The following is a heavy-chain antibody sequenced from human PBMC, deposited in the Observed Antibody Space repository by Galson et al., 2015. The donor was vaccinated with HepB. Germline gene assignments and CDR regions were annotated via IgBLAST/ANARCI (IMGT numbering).Heavy chain of an antibody. J-gene: IGHJ4*02. CDR3: AKDDNTIFGVVITVLDY. CDR1: GFTFSSYA. V-gene: IGHV3-23*01. Sequence: SLXLSCAASGFTFSSYAMSWVRQAPGKGLEWVSAISGSGGSTYYANTVKGRFTISRDNSKKTLYLQMTSLRAEDTAVYYCAKDDNTIFGVVITVLDYWCQRTLVTVSS. CDR2: ISGSGGST. D-gene: IGHD3-3*01.